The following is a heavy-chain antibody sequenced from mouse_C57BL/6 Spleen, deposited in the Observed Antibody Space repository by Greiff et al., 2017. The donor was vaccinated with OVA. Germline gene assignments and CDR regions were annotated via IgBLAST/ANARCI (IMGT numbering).Heavy chain of an antibody. Sequence: QVQLQQSGPELVKPGASVKISCKASGYAFSSSWMNWVKQRPGKGLEWIGRIYPGDGDTNYNGKFKGKATLTADKSSSTAYMQLSSLTSEDSAVYFCARSYDGLLRGGAMDYWGQGTSVTVSS. V-gene: IGHV1-82*01. D-gene: IGHD2-3*01. CDR3: ARSYDGLLRGGAMDY. J-gene: IGHJ4*01. CDR2: IYPGDGDT. CDR1: GYAFSSSW.